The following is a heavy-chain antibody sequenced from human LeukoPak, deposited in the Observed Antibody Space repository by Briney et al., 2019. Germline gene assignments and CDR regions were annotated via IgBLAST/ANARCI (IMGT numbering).Heavy chain of an antibody. CDR2: IYYSGST. Sequence: SQTLSLICTVSGGSISSGGYYWSWIRQHPGKGLEWIGYIYYSGSTYYNPSLKSRVTISVDTSKNQFSLKLSSVTAADTAVYYCARGPELFGDIVVVPAAKHAGNYYMDVWGKGTTVTVSS. CDR3: ARGPELFGDIVVVPAAKHAGNYYMDV. V-gene: IGHV4-31*03. D-gene: IGHD2-2*01. J-gene: IGHJ6*03. CDR1: GGSISSGGYY.